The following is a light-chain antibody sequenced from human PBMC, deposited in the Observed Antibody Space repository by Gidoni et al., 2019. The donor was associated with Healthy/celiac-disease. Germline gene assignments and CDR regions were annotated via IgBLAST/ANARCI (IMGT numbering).Light chain of an antibody. CDR2: GSS. CDR3: QKYYSTPAT. Sequence: DLVMTQSPDSLAVSLGESATINCKSSQSVLYSSNNKNYLAWYQQKPGQPPKLLIYGSSTRESGVHDRFSGSGSGTDFTLTISSLQAEDVAVYYCQKYYSTPATFGGGTKVEIK. V-gene: IGKV4-1*01. CDR1: QSVLYSSNNKNY. J-gene: IGKJ4*01.